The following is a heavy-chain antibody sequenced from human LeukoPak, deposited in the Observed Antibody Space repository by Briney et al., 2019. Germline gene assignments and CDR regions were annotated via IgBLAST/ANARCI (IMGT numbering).Heavy chain of an antibody. Sequence: PSGTLSLTCAVSGGSISSNNWWSWVRQPPGKGLEWIGVIYHHGATNYNPSLKSRVTLSVDKSKNQFSLELSSVTAADTAVYYCARGPSVAAHLDYWGQGTLVTVSS. CDR1: GGSISSNNW. CDR3: ARGPSVAAHLDY. J-gene: IGHJ4*02. V-gene: IGHV4-4*02. D-gene: IGHD5-12*01. CDR2: IYHHGAT.